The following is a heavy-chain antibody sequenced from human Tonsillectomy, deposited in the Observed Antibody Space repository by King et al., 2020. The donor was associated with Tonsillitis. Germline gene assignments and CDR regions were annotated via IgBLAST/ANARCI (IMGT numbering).Heavy chain of an antibody. CDR2: IYFSGAT. CDR3: ARGEGTTGGFDY. CDR1: GGSIRTGDFY. V-gene: IGHV4-30-4*01. J-gene: IGHJ4*02. Sequence: VQLQESGPGLVKPSQTLSLICSVSGGSIRTGDFYWCWIRPPPGKGLGWIGYIYFSGATHANPSLQGRVSMSVYASKNQFSLKLRSVTAAGTAVDYCARGEGTTGGFDYWGQGTLVTVSS. D-gene: IGHD1-7*01.